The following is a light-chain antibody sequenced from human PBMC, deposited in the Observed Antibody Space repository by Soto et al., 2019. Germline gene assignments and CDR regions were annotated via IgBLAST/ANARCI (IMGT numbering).Light chain of an antibody. Sequence: ETVLTQSPDTLSLSPGETATLYCRASQNVDIYLAWYQQKPGQAPRLLIYDSSNRATGIQARFSGSGSGTDFTLTISSLEPEYFAVYYCQQRKYWPPLTFGQGTRLE. CDR1: QNVDIY. CDR3: QQRKYWPPLT. J-gene: IGKJ5*01. V-gene: IGKV3-11*01. CDR2: DSS.